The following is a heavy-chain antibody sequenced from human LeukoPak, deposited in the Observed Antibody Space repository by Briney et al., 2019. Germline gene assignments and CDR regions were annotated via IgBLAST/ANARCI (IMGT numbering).Heavy chain of an antibody. Sequence: GASVKVSCKASGYTFTSYGISWVRQAPGQGLEWMGWISACNGKTNYAQKLQGRVTMTTDTSTSTAYMELRSLRSDDTAVYYSARGLLTFGGVIGGPQALEYFQHWGQGTLVTVSS. J-gene: IGHJ1*01. D-gene: IGHD3-16*02. CDR2: ISACNGKT. V-gene: IGHV1-18*01. CDR3: ARGLLTFGGVIGGPQALEYFQH. CDR1: GYTFTSYG.